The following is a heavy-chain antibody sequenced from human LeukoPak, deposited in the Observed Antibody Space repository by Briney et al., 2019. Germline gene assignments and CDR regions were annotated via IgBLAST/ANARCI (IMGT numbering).Heavy chain of an antibody. V-gene: IGHV4-39*01. CDR3: ASRSGIAAAGYYYYGMDV. D-gene: IGHD6-13*01. J-gene: IGHJ6*02. Sequence: SETLSLTCTVSGGSISSSSYYWGWIRQPPGKGLEWIGSIYYSGSTYYNPSLKSRVTISVDTSKNQFSLKLSSVTAADTAVYYCASRSGIAAAGYYYYGMDVWGQGTTVTASS. CDR2: IYYSGST. CDR1: GGSISSSSYY.